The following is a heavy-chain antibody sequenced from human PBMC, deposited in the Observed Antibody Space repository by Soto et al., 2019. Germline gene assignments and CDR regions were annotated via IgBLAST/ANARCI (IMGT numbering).Heavy chain of an antibody. D-gene: IGHD6-13*01. V-gene: IGHV4-59*01. J-gene: IGHJ4*02. Sequence: PSETLSLTCTVSGGSISSYSYSWIRQPPGKGLERIGYTYCSRSTNYNPSLTSRVTISVDASKNQFSLNLSPVSAAATDADDCARGREAAAVCFDYWGQGTLVTVSS. CDR2: TYCSRST. CDR1: GGSISSYS. CDR3: ARGREAAAVCFDY.